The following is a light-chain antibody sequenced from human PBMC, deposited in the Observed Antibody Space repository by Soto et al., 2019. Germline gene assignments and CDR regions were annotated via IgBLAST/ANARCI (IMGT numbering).Light chain of an antibody. CDR3: SSYTSSSTLARYV. J-gene: IGLJ1*01. V-gene: IGLV2-14*01. CDR1: SSDVGGYNY. CDR2: DVS. Sequence: QSVLTQPASLSGSPGQSITISCTGTSSDVGGYNYVSWYQQHPGKAPKLMIYDVSNRPSGVSNRFSGSKSGNTASLTISGLQAEDEADYYCSSYTSSSTLARYVFGTGTKSPS.